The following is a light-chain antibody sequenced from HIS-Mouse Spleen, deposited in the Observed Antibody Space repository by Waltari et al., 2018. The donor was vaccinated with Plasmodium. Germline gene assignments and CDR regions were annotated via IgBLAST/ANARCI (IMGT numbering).Light chain of an antibody. Sequence: DIQMTQSPSSLSASVGDRVTITCRASQSISNYLNWYQQKPGKAPKFLIYAASTLQSGVPSRFSGSGSGTEFTLTIISLQPEDCATYYCQQSYSTWTFGQGTKVEIK. J-gene: IGKJ1*01. V-gene: IGKV1-39*01. CDR1: QSISNY. CDR2: AAS. CDR3: QQSYSTWT.